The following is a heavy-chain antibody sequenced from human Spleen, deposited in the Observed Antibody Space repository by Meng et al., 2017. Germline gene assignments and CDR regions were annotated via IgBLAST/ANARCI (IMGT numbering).Heavy chain of an antibody. J-gene: IGHJ4*02. V-gene: IGHV4-31*01. D-gene: IGHD4-17*01. Sequence: VPLQESGPELVKPAETLSLTCTVSGASISTGIYYWSWIRQHPGKGLEWIGYIYDSGTTSYNPSLESPVTISMDTSKNQFSLRLGSVTAADTAVYYCATIDYGEVFFVYWGQGTLVTVPS. CDR2: IYDSGTT. CDR3: ATIDYGEVFFVY. CDR1: GASISTGIYY.